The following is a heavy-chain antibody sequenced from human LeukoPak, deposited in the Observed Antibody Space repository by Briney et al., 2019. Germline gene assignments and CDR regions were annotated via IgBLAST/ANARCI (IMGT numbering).Heavy chain of an antibody. CDR1: GYSFTYYW. CDR2: SYPGDSDT. V-gene: IGHV5-51*01. J-gene: IGHJ4*02. D-gene: IGHD6-13*01. Sequence: GESLKISCKGSGYSFTYYWIAWVRQIPGKGLEWMGISYPGDSDTRYSPSLQGQVTISADKSISTAYLQWSSLKASDTAIYYCARLRIAAASSPYYFDYWGQGTLVTVSS. CDR3: ARLRIAAASSPYYFDY.